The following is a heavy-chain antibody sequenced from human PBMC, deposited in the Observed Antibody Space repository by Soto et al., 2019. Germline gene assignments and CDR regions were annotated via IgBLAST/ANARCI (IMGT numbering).Heavy chain of an antibody. CDR1: GFTFGSYG. CDR2: IWYDGSNK. J-gene: IGHJ3*02. V-gene: IGHV3-33*01. CDR3: ARDAAAVAATPGAFDI. Sequence: SLRLSCAASGFTFGSYGMHWVRQAPGKGLEWVAVIWYDGSNKYYADSVKGRFTISRDNSKNTLYLQMNSLRAEDTAVYYCARDAAAVAATPGAFDIWGQGTMVTVSS. D-gene: IGHD6-19*01.